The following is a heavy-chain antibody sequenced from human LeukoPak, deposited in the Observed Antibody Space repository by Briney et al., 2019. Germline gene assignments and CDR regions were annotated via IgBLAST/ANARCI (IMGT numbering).Heavy chain of an antibody. J-gene: IGHJ6*02. CDR1: GITFSIYN. D-gene: IGHD3-10*01. CDR2: ISSSNSHI. V-gene: IGHV3-21*01. CDR3: GGSYYFYGMDV. Sequence: PGGSLRLSCAASGITFSIYNMNWVRQAPGKGLEWVSSISSSNSHIYYADSVKGRFTISSDNAKNSLYLQMNSLRAEDTAVYYCGGSYYFYGMDVWGQGTTVTVSS.